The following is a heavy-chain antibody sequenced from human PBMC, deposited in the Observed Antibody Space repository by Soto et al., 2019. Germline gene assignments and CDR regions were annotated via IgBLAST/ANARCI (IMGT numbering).Heavy chain of an antibody. J-gene: IGHJ2*01. CDR2: VSLGGSTI. CDR3: ERDVRQVSSF. Sequence: EVQLVESGGGSVQPGGSLRLSCAASGFTFSSYSMNWVRQAPGKGLEWISYVSLGGSTIYYADSVKGRFTLSRDDAKNSLYLQMNTLRAEDTAVYYCERDVRQVSSFWGRGTMVTVSS. CDR1: GFTFSSYS. V-gene: IGHV3-48*01. D-gene: IGHD1-20*01.